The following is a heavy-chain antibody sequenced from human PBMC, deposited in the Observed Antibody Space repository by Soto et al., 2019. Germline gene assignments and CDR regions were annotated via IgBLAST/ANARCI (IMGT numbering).Heavy chain of an antibody. CDR1: GYTFTSYY. CDR3: ARSLSRNDAFDI. Sequence: QVQLVQSGAEVKKPGASVKVYCKASGYTFTSYYMHWVRQAPGQGLEWMGIINPSGGSTSYAQKFQGRVTMTRDTSTSTVYMELSSLRSEDTAVYYCARSLSRNDAFDIWGQGTMVTVSS. J-gene: IGHJ3*02. CDR2: INPSGGST. V-gene: IGHV1-46*01.